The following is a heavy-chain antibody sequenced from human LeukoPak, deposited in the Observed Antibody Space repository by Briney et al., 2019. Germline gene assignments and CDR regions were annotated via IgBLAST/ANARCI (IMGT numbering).Heavy chain of an antibody. D-gene: IGHD6-19*01. CDR1: GFTFSSYG. J-gene: IGHJ6*02. Sequence: SGGSLRLSCAASGFTFSSYGIHWVRQAPGKGLEWVAVISYDGSNTYYADSVKGRFTISRDNAKNSLYLQMNSLRVEDTAVYYCARGWLAYYYYGMDVWGQGTTVTVSS. V-gene: IGHV3-30*03. CDR3: ARGWLAYYYYGMDV. CDR2: ISYDGSNT.